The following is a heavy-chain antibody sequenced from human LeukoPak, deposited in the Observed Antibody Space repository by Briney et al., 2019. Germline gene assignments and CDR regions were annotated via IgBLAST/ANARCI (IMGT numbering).Heavy chain of an antibody. Sequence: SETLSLTCAVYGGSFSGYYWSWIRQPPGKGLEWIGYVYYSGTTNYNPSPKSRVTISVDTSKNQFSLRLSSVTAADTAVYYCARHYGDYVYFDSWGQGTLVTVSS. CDR1: GGSFSGYY. D-gene: IGHD4-17*01. J-gene: IGHJ4*02. CDR3: ARHYGDYVYFDS. CDR2: VYYSGTT. V-gene: IGHV4-59*08.